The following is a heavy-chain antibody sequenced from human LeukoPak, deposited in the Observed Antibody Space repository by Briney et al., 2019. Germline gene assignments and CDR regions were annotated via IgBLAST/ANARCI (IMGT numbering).Heavy chain of an antibody. J-gene: IGHJ4*02. CDR3: AKDGAARPLPY. V-gene: IGHV3-23*01. Sequence: PGGSLRLSCAASGFTFGMYTMNWVRQAPGKGLEWVSAISGSGGSTYYADSVKGRFTISRDNSKNTLYLQMNSLRAEDTAVYYCAKDGAARPLPYWGQGTLVTVSS. CDR1: GFTFGMYT. CDR2: ISGSGGST. D-gene: IGHD6-6*01.